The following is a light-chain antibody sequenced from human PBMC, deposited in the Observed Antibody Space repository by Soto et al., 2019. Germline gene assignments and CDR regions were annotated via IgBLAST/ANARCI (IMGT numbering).Light chain of an antibody. J-gene: IGKJ1*01. CDR1: QYINTR. V-gene: IGKV3-11*01. CDR2: QTS. CDR3: HQRQSWPRT. Sequence: EIVLTQPPATLSSFPGDRLTLSGRASQYINTRLAWYQHRPGQAPRLLIYQTSIRAAGIPARFSASGTGTDFTLTISDVQPEDFAVYYCHQRQSWPRTFGQGTKVDIK.